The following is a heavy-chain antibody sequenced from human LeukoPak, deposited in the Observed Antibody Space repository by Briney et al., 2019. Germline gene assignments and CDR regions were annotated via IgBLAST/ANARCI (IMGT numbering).Heavy chain of an antibody. CDR3: ARGMSGYSSYDF. D-gene: IGHD5-12*01. J-gene: IGHJ4*02. CDR1: GFTVNSKY. Sequence: PGGSLRLSCAAYGFTVNSKYLSWVRQAPGKGLEWDSVIYYGGNTHYADSVKGRFTLSSDSSKNTLYLQMNSLGAEDTAVYYCARGMSGYSSYDFWGQGILVTVSS. V-gene: IGHV3-66*01. CDR2: IYYGGNT.